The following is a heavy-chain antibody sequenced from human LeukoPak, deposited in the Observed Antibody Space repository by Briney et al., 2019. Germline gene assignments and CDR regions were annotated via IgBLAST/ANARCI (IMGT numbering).Heavy chain of an antibody. V-gene: IGHV3-30*03. CDR3: APNCGGDCSNVDY. D-gene: IGHD2-21*02. J-gene: IGHJ4*02. CDR2: ISYDGSNK. Sequence: GGSLRLSCAASGFTFNSYAMTWVRQAPGKGLEWVAVISYDGSNKYYADSVKGRFTISRDNSKNTLYLQMNSLRAEDTAVYYCAPNCGGDCSNVDYWGQGTLVTVSS. CDR1: GFTFNSYA.